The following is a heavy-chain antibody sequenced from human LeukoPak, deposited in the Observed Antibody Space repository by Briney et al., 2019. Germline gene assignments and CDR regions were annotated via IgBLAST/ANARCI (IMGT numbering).Heavy chain of an antibody. V-gene: IGHV1-2*02. Sequence: ASVKVSCKASGYTFTSYGISWVRQAPGQGLEWMGWINPNSGGTNYAQKFQGRVTMTRDTSISTAYMELSRLRSDDTAVYYCARHRLHRLYYDSSGYYHDAFDIWGQGTVVTVSS. CDR1: GYTFTSYG. D-gene: IGHD3-22*01. J-gene: IGHJ3*02. CDR3: ARHRLHRLYYDSSGYYHDAFDI. CDR2: INPNSGGT.